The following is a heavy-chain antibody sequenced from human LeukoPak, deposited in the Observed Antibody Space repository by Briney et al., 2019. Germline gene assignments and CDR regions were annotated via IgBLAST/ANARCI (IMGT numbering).Heavy chain of an antibody. CDR3: ALVGYCSGGSCYPFDH. CDR1: GYSFTDYY. CDR2: INPNSGGP. V-gene: IGHV1-2*02. J-gene: IGHJ4*02. Sequence: ASVKVSCKASGYSFTDYYMHWVRQAPGQGLEWMGWINPNSGGPNYAQKFQGRVTMTRDTSISTAYMGLSRLRSDDTAVYYCALVGYCSGGSCYPFDHWGQGTLVTVSS. D-gene: IGHD2-15*01.